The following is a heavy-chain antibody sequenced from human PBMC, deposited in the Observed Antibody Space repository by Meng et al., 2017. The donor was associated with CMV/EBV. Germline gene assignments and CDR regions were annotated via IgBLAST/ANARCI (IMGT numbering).Heavy chain of an antibody. CDR3: AKEMGESGYYDFWSGYRWDY. D-gene: IGHD3-3*01. J-gene: IGHJ4*02. V-gene: IGHV3-30*02. Sequence: GESLKISCAASGFTFSSYGMHWVRQAPGKGLEWVAFIRYDGSNKYYADSVKGRFTISRDNSKNTLYLQMNSLRAEDTAVYYCAKEMGESGYYDFWSGYRWDYWGQGTLVTVSS. CDR2: IRYDGSNK. CDR1: GFTFSSYG.